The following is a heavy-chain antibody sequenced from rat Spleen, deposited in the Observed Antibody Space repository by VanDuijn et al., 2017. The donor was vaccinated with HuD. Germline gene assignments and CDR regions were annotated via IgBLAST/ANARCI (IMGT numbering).Heavy chain of an antibody. V-gene: IGHV5-20*01. D-gene: IGHD1-4*01. CDR1: GFTFSDYY. CDR3: ATAGTRISRFAY. Sequence: EVQLVESGGGLVQPGRSLKLSCTASGFTFSDYYMAWVRQAPTKGLEGVATISFDGLSTYYRDSVKGRFPLSRDNAKSTLYLQMDSLRSEDTATYYCATAGTRISRFAYWGQGTLVTVSS. CDR2: ISFDGLST. J-gene: IGHJ3*01.